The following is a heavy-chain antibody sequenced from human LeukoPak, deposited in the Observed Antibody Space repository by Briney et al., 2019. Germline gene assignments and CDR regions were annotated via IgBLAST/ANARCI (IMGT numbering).Heavy chain of an antibody. V-gene: IGHV4-39*01. Sequence: SETLSLTCTVSGVSLSSSSYYWGWIRQPPETGLEWIASISYSRTTYYNPSLKSRVTISMDTSKNQFSLNLSSVTAADTAVYYCARRIWADWYFDLWGRGTLVTVSS. CDR1: GVSLSSSSYY. J-gene: IGHJ2*01. CDR2: ISYSRTT. D-gene: IGHD6-19*01. CDR3: ARRIWADWYFDL.